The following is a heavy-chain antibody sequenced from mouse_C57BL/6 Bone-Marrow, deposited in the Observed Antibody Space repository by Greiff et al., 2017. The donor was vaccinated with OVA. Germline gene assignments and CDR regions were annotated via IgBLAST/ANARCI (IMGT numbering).Heavy chain of an antibody. CDR1: GFTFTNYY. CDR2: IRNKPNGSTT. Sequence: EVQLVESGGGLVQPGDSLSLSCAASGFTFTNYYMSWVRQPPGKALEWLAFIRNKPNGSTTEYSASVKGRFTISRYNSQSILYLQINALSAEDSATYFCARYQWRVAVDYFDYWGPGTALTVSS. J-gene: IGHJ2*01. D-gene: IGHD1-1*01. V-gene: IGHV7-3*01. CDR3: ARYQWRVAVDYFDY.